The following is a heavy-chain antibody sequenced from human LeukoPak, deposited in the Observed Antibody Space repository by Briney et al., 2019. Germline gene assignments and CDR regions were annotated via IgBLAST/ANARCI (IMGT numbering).Heavy chain of an antibody. D-gene: IGHD6-6*01. Sequence: PGGSLRLSCAASGFTFSSYGMHWVRQAPGKGLGWASSISSSSSYIYYADSVKGRFTISRDNAKNSLYLQMNSLRAEDTAVYYCARDRGVGSSSVYWGQGTLVTVSS. J-gene: IGHJ4*02. CDR1: GFTFSSYG. V-gene: IGHV3-21*01. CDR3: ARDRGVGSSSVY. CDR2: ISSSSSYI.